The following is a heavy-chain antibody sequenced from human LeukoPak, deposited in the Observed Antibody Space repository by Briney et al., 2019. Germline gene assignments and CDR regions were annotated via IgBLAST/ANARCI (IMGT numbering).Heavy chain of an antibody. D-gene: IGHD3-9*01. Sequence: ASVKVSCKASGYMFTDYYMHWVRQAPGQGLEWMGWINPNSGGTNYAQKFQGRVTMTRDTSISTAYMELSRLRSDDTAVYYCAREIGLRYFDWLSPPPYYYYYGMDVWGQGTTVTVSS. CDR3: AREIGLRYFDWLSPPPYYYYYGMDV. CDR2: INPNSGGT. CDR1: GYMFTDYY. J-gene: IGHJ6*02. V-gene: IGHV1-2*02.